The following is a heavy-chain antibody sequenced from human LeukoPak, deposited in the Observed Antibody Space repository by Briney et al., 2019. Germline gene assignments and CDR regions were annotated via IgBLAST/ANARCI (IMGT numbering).Heavy chain of an antibody. CDR3: ARLRWPRGGRSSFDY. CDR2: VNPDDSDT. D-gene: IGHD3-10*01. J-gene: IGHJ4*02. Sequence: GESLNISCKGSGYSFTSHWIGWVRQLPGKGLEWMGIVNPDDSDTIYSPSFQGQVTISADKSITTAYLQWSTLKASDTAMYYCARLRWPRGGRSSFDYWGQGALVTVSS. CDR1: GYSFTSHW. V-gene: IGHV5-51*01.